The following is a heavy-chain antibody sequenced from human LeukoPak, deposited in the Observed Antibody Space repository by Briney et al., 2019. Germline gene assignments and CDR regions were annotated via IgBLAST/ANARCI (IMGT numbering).Heavy chain of an antibody. J-gene: IGHJ4*02. Sequence: PGGSLRLSCAASGFTFSSYSMNWVRQAPGKGLEWVSSISSSSSYIYYADSVKGRFTISRDNAKNSLYPQMNSLRAEDAAVYYCASGFPRPPPLTPVEDGWGQGTLVTVSS. V-gene: IGHV3-21*01. CDR1: GFTFSSYS. CDR3: ASGFPRPPPLTPVEDG. D-gene: IGHD4-11*01. CDR2: ISSSSSYI.